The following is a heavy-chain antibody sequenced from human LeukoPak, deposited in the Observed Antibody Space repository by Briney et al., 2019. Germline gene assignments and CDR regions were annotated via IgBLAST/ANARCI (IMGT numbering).Heavy chain of an antibody. Sequence: GASVKVSCKASGGTFSSYAISWVRQAPGQGLEWMGGIIPIFGTANYAQKFQGRVTITTDESTSTAYMELSSLRSEDTAVYYCARAPFDWPDSTPPRYFDYWGQGTLVTVSS. CDR3: ARAPFDWPDSTPPRYFDY. CDR1: GGTFSSYA. V-gene: IGHV1-69*05. D-gene: IGHD3-9*01. J-gene: IGHJ4*02. CDR2: IIPIFGTA.